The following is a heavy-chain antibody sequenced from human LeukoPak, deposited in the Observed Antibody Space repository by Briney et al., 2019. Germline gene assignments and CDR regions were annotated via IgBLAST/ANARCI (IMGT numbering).Heavy chain of an antibody. CDR1: GFTFSSYG. Sequence: GGSLRLSCAASGFTFSSYGMNWVRQAPGKGLEWVSYISSTSRTIYDADSVKGRFTISRDNAKNSLYLQMNSLRDEDTAVYYCARDPLRWLQNNYQYYYMDVWGKGTKVNVSS. CDR3: ARDPLRWLQNNYQYYYMDV. J-gene: IGHJ6*03. CDR2: ISSTSRTI. V-gene: IGHV3-48*02. D-gene: IGHD5-24*01.